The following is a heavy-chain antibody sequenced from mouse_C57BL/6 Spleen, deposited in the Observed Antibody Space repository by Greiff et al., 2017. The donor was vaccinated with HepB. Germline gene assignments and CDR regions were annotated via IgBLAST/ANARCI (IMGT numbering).Heavy chain of an antibody. CDR3: ASLLTGWYFDV. V-gene: IGHV5-9*01. CDR1: GFTFSSYT. D-gene: IGHD4-1*01. Sequence: EVKVEESGGGLVKPGGSLKLSCAASGFTFSSYTMSWVRQTPEKRLEWVATISGGGGNTYYPDSVKGRFTISRDNAKNTLYLQMSSLRSEDTALYYCASLLTGWYFDVWGTGTTVTVSS. CDR2: ISGGGGNT. J-gene: IGHJ1*03.